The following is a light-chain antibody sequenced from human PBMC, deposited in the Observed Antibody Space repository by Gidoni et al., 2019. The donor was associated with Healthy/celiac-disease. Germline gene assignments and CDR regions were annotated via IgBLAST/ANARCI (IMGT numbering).Light chain of an antibody. Sequence: DLPLTPSPSPLSASVGDRVTITCRASQSISSYLNWYQQKPGKAPKLLIYAASSLQSGVPSRFSGSGSGTDFTLTISSLQPEDFATYYCQQSYSTPWTFGQGTKVEIK. J-gene: IGKJ1*01. V-gene: IGKV1-39*01. CDR2: AAS. CDR3: QQSYSTPWT. CDR1: QSISSY.